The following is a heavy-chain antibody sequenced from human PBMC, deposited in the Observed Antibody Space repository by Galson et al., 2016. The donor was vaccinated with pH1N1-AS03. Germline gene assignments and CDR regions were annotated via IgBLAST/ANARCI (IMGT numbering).Heavy chain of an antibody. Sequence: SLRLSCAGSGFSFNNYWMHWVRQAPGQGLVWVARINNDGSDSTYADSVKGRLTISRDNSRNPVYLQMTGLRAEDTATYFCARRQERIVNGAYNRNVGYGAFDSWGQGTLVTVSS. D-gene: IGHD1-14*01. CDR3: ARRQERIVNGAYNRNVGYGAFDS. V-gene: IGHV3-74*03. J-gene: IGHJ5*01. CDR1: GFSFNNYW. CDR2: INNDGSDS.